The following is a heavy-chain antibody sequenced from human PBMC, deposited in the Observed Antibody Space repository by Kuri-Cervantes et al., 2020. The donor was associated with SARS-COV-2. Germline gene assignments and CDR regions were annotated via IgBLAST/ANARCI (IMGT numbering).Heavy chain of an antibody. Sequence: GESLKISCAASGFTFSGHWIHWVRQAPGKGLVWVSRINPDGSYTNNADSVKGRFTLSRDNSKNTLYLQMNSLRAEDTAVYYCAKSITGTSLFDYWGQGTLVTGSS. CDR2: INPDGSYT. D-gene: IGHD1-20*01. V-gene: IGHV3-74*01. J-gene: IGHJ4*02. CDR1: GFTFSGHW. CDR3: AKSITGTSLFDY.